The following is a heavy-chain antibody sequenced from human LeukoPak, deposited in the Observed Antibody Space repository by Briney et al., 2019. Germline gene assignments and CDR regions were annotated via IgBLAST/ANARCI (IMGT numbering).Heavy chain of an antibody. V-gene: IGHV4-59*12. Sequence: SETLSLTCTVSGGAISSYYWSWIRQPPGKGLEWIGYIYYSVSTNNNPSLKSRVTISVDTSKNQFSLKLSSVTAADTAVYYCARGGGYSSSWNLDYWGQGTLVTVSS. D-gene: IGHD6-13*01. J-gene: IGHJ4*02. CDR2: IYYSVST. CDR1: GGAISSYY. CDR3: ARGGGYSSSWNLDY.